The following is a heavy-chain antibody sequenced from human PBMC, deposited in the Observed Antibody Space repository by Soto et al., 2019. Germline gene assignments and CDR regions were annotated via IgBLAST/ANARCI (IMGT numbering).Heavy chain of an antibody. J-gene: IGHJ4*02. D-gene: IGHD3-16*02. CDR3: ASDYVWGSYRYDY. Sequence: GASVKVSCKASGGTFSSYAISWVRQAPGQGLEWMGGIIPIFGTANYAQKFQGRVTITADESTSTAYMELSSLRSEDTAVYCCASDYVWGSYRYDYWGQGTLVTVSS. CDR1: GGTFSSYA. CDR2: IIPIFGTA. V-gene: IGHV1-69*13.